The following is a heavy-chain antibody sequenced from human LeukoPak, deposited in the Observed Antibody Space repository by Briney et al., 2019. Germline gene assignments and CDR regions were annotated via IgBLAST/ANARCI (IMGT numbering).Heavy chain of an antibody. CDR2: ISTRSTYI. V-gene: IGHV3-21*01. D-gene: IGHD3-10*01. J-gene: IGHJ4*02. Sequence: GGSLRLSCAASGFTFTNYAMIWVRQAPGKGLEWVSCISTRSTYIYYADSVKGRFTISRDNAKNSLYLQMNSLRADDTAVYYCAREEEWYASGTYYKGFDSWGQGTLVTVSS. CDR3: AREEEWYASGTYYKGFDS. CDR1: GFTFTNYA.